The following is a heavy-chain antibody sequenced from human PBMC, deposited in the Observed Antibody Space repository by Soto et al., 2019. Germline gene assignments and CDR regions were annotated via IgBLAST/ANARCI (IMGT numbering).Heavy chain of an antibody. CDR2: ISAYNGNT. CDR3: ARDRYDILTGYLYDYYYGMDV. CDR1: GYTFTSYG. Sequence: ASVKVSCKASGYTFTSYGISWVRQAPGQGLEWMGWISAYNGNTNYAQKLQGRVTMTTDTSTSTAYMELRSLRSDDTAVYYCARDRYDILTGYLYDYYYGMDVWGQGTTVTVSS. D-gene: IGHD3-9*01. V-gene: IGHV1-18*01. J-gene: IGHJ6*02.